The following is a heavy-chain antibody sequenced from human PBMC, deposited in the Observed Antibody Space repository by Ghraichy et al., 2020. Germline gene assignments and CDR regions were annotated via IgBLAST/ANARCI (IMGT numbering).Heavy chain of an antibody. CDR1: GFTFSSYA. J-gene: IGHJ4*02. CDR3: AKVQVPGGGWFSDSRPDY. CDR2: ISGSGGST. V-gene: IGHV3-23*01. Sequence: LSLTCAASGFTFSSYAMSWVRQAPGKGLEWVSAISGSGGSTYYADSVKGRFTISRDNSKNTLYLQMNSLRAEDTAVYYCAKVQVPGGGWFSDSRPDYWGQGTLVTVSS. D-gene: IGHD6-19*01.